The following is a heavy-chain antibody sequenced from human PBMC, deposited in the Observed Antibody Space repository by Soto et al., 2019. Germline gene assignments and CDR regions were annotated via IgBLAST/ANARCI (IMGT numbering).Heavy chain of an antibody. Sequence: ASVKVSCKASGYTVTGDYIHWVRQAPGQGLEWMGWINSNSGGTNFAQKFRGRVTMTRDTSISTAYMALSRLRSDDTAVFYCARESGIAARSGDNFDYWGQGTLVIVSS. V-gene: IGHV1-2*02. CDR1: GYTVTGDY. CDR3: ARESGIAARSGDNFDY. D-gene: IGHD6-6*01. J-gene: IGHJ4*02. CDR2: INSNSGGT.